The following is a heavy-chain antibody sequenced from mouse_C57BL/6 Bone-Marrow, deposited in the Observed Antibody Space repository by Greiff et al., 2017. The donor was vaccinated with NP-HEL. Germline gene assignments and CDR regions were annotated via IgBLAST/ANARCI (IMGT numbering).Heavy chain of an antibody. CDR1: GYTFTSYG. D-gene: IGHD1-1*01. CDR3: AREAYGSSYGFAY. Sequence: QVQLQQSGAELARPGASVKLSCKASGYTFTSYGISWVKQRTGQGLEWIGEIYPRSGNPYYNEKFKGKATLTADKSSSTAYMELRSLTSEDSAVYFCAREAYGSSYGFAYWGQGTLVTVSA. V-gene: IGHV1-81*01. J-gene: IGHJ3*01. CDR2: IYPRSGNP.